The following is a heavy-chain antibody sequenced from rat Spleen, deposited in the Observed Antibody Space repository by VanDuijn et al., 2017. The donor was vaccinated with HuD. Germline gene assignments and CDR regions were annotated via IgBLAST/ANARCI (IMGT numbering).Heavy chain of an antibody. CDR1: GFTFSDYG. Sequence: EVQLVESDGGLVQSGRSLKLSCAASGFTFSDYGMAWVRQAPTKGLEWVASITNSGGSTYYRDSVKGRFTISRDNAKSTLYLQMDSLRSEDTATYYCARDDGLLLDYWGQGVMVTVSS. D-gene: IGHD1-6*01. CDR3: ARDDGLLLDY. J-gene: IGHJ2*01. CDR2: ITNSGGST. V-gene: IGHV5S13*01.